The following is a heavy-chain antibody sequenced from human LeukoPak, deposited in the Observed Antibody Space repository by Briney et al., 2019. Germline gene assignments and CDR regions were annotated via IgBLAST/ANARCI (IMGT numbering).Heavy chain of an antibody. CDR2: ISSSSSYI. Sequence: GGSLRLSCAASGFTFSSYAMSWVRQAPGKGLEWVSSISSSSSYIYYADSVKGRFTISRDNAKNSLYLQMNSLRAEDTAVYYCAKGSGPLAFDIWGQGTMVTVSS. V-gene: IGHV3-21*04. J-gene: IGHJ3*02. CDR3: AKGSGPLAFDI. CDR1: GFTFSSYA. D-gene: IGHD3-3*01.